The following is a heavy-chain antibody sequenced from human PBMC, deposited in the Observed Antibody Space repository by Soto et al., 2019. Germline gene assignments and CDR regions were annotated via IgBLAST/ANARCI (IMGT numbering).Heavy chain of an antibody. V-gene: IGHV4-4*02. CDR1: GDSINNTYW. D-gene: IGHD1-26*01. CDR2: IYHTGGR. Sequence: SETLSLTCFVSGDSINNTYWWSWVRQAPGKGLEWIGEIYHTGGRSYMPSLRGRITLSVDTSKNQFSLKLTSVTAADTAVYYCAKDLSGALAFLHWGQGTLVTVSS. CDR3: AKDLSGALAFLH. J-gene: IGHJ4*02.